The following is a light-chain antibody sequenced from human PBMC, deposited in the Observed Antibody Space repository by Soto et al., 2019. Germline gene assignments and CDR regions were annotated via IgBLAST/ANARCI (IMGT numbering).Light chain of an antibody. CDR1: QSINNW. V-gene: IGKV1-5*01. J-gene: IGKJ1*01. CDR3: QHYNRYSPWT. CDR2: DAS. Sequence: DIQMTQSPSTLSASVVDRVTITCRASQSINNWLAWYQQKPGRAPKLLIYDASSLESGVPSRFSGSGSGTEFTLTISSLQPDDFATYYCQHYNRYSPWTFGQGTKVDIK.